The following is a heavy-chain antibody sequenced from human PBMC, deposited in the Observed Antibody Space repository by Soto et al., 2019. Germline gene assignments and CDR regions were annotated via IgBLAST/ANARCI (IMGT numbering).Heavy chain of an antibody. V-gene: IGHV3-9*01. CDR1: GFTFDAYA. CDR3: AKVRGRGYGSGFFDY. CDR2: ISWNSGSI. D-gene: IGHD3-10*01. J-gene: IGHJ4*02. Sequence: EVQLVESGGGLVQPGRSLRLSCAASGFTFDAYAMHWVRQAPGQGLEWVSGISWNSGSIGYADSVKGRFTMSRDNAKNSLYLQMNSLRAEDTALYYCAKVRGRGYGSGFFDYWGQGTLVTVSS.